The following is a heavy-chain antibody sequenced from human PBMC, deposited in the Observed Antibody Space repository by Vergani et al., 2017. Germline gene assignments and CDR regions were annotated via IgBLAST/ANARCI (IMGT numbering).Heavy chain of an antibody. J-gene: IGHJ6*02. CDR1: GFTFSSYA. V-gene: IGHV3-30*16. Sequence: QVQLVESGGGVVQPGRSLRLSCAASGFTFSSYAMHWVRLAPGKGLEWVAVISYDGGNKYYVDSVKGRFTISRDNSKSTLYLQMNSLRAEDTAVYYCARARMGTVTMYYYSYGMDVWGQGTTVTVSS. CDR2: ISYDGGNK. CDR3: ARARMGTVTMYYYSYGMDV. D-gene: IGHD4-17*01.